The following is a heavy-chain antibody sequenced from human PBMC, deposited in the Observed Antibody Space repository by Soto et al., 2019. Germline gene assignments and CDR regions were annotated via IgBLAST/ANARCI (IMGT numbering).Heavy chain of an antibody. CDR1: GGSISSSSYY. CDR2: IYYSGST. CDR3: ARQGPHGANWVRYFDS. V-gene: IGHV4-39*01. D-gene: IGHD7-27*01. J-gene: IGHJ4*02. Sequence: PSETLSLTCTVSGGSISSSSYYWGWIRQPPGKGLEWIGSIYYSGSTYYNPSLKSRVTISVDTSKNQFSLKLSSVTAADTAVYYCARQGPHGANWVRYFDSWGQGTLVTSPQ.